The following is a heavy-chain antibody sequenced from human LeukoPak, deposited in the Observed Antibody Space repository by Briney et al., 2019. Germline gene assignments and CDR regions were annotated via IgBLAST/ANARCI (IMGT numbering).Heavy chain of an antibody. V-gene: IGHV5-51*01. CDR1: GCCFTTYC. CDR3: ARSCTSTNCYLTDAFDI. CDR2: IFPTGSGT. J-gene: IGHJ3*02. D-gene: IGHD2-2*01. Sequence: GSSLKISSWAVGCCFTTYCICWWRRLPGGGVEWMGIIFPTGSGTNYSPSFRGRVTISADKSISTAYLQWSSLKASDTAMYYCARSCTSTNCYLTDAFDIWGQGTMVTVSS.